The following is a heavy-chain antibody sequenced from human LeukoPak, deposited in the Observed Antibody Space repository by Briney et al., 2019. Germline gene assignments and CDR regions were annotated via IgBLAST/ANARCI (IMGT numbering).Heavy chain of an antibody. CDR1: GGSSSGYY. CDR3: ARGLYGDPFDY. Sequence: SETLSLTCAVYGGSSSGYYWSWIRQPPGKGLEWIGEINHSGSTNYNPSLESRVTISVDTSKNQFSLKLSSVTAADTAVYYCARGLYGDPFDYWGQGTLVTVSS. V-gene: IGHV4-34*01. D-gene: IGHD4-17*01. J-gene: IGHJ4*02. CDR2: INHSGST.